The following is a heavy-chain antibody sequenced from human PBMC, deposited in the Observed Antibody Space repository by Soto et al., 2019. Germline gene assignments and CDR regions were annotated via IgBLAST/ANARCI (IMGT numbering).Heavy chain of an antibody. Sequence: ASVKVSCKASGGTFRSYSISWVRQAPGQGLEWMGGIIPIFDITNYAQKFQGRVTITADESTSTAYMELSSLGSDDTAVYYCARPDEGGYSSNHHYYYALDVWGQGTTVTISS. CDR1: GGTFRSYS. D-gene: IGHD3-22*01. CDR3: ARPDEGGYSSNHHYYYALDV. J-gene: IGHJ6*02. CDR2: IIPIFDIT. V-gene: IGHV1-69*13.